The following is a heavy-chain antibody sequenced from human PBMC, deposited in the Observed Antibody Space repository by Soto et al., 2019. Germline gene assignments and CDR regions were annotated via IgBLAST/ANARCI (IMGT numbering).Heavy chain of an antibody. CDR1: GGTFSSHT. Sequence: QDQLVQSGAEVKKPWSSGKVSCKASGGTFSSHTFSWVRQAPGQGLEWMGRIIPALGTATYAQKFQGRVTITADEYATTVYMELNSLRSEDTAVYYCARPDFGDYWYFDLWGRGTLVTVSS. CDR2: IIPALGTA. CDR3: ARPDFGDYWYFDL. V-gene: IGHV1-69*08. D-gene: IGHD4-17*01. J-gene: IGHJ2*01.